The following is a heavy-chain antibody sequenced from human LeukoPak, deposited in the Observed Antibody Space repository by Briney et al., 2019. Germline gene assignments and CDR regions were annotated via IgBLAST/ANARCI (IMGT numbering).Heavy chain of an antibody. CDR2: IGGSGDRT. CDR1: GFTFKIYG. Sequence: GGTLRLSCGASGFTFKIYGMNWVRQAPGKGLEWVSGIGGSGDRTYYADSVKGRFTISRDNFKNTMYLQMSSLRDEDTAVYYCAKDDAWLQYGNWGRGTLVTVSS. D-gene: IGHD5-24*01. J-gene: IGHJ4*02. CDR3: AKDDAWLQYGN. V-gene: IGHV3-23*01.